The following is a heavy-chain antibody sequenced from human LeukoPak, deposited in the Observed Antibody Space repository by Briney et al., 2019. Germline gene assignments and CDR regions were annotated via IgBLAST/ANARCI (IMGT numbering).Heavy chain of an antibody. Sequence: VASVKASCKTSGYPFIGYYVHWVRQAPGQGLEWMGWINPNSGDIYYAQKFQGRVTMTSDTSITTAYMELSRLISDDTAVYYCARAHPYYDSSGFHPGSFDYWGQGTLVTVSS. CDR2: INPNSGDI. J-gene: IGHJ4*02. CDR1: GYPFIGYY. V-gene: IGHV1-2*02. D-gene: IGHD3-22*01. CDR3: ARAHPYYDSSGFHPGSFDY.